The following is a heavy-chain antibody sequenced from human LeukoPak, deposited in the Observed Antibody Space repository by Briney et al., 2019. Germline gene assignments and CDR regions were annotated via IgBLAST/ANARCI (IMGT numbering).Heavy chain of an antibody. CDR3: ARGGPYDSSGSLIPLDY. CDR2: IRWNSDSI. Sequence: PGRSLRPSCAASAFTLAAYVMHWDRQTAGKVREWVSGIRWNSDSIDYADSVKGRFTISRDNAKNSLYLQMNSLRAADTALYYCARGGPYDSSGSLIPLDYWGQGTLVTVSS. J-gene: IGHJ4*02. V-gene: IGHV3-9*01. CDR1: AFTLAAYV. D-gene: IGHD3-22*01.